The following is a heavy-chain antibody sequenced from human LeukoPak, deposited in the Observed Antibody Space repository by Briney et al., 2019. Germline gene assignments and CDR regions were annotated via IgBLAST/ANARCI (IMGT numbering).Heavy chain of an antibody. CDR2: IYYIGST. CDR1: GGSISNYY. V-gene: IGHV4-59*12. D-gene: IGHD5-12*01. J-gene: IGHJ4*02. CDR3: ARLVATVLFDY. Sequence: SETLSLTCTVSGGSISNYYWSWIRQPPGKELEWIGYIYYIGSTNYNPSLKRRVTISVDTSKNQFSLKLSSVTAADTAVYYCARLVATVLFDYWGQGTLVTVSS.